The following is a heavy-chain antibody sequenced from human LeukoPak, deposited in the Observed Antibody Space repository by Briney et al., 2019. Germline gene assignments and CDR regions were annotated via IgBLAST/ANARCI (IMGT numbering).Heavy chain of an antibody. CDR1: GFTFSDHN. CDR2: IRNKANSYII. J-gene: IGHJ5*02. V-gene: IGHV3-72*01. CDR3: ARDAGWRLDP. Sequence: GRSLRLSCAASGFTFSDHNMDWVRQAPGKGLEWLGRIRNKANSYIIEDAASVRGRFTISRDDSKNSLFLQMNSLRAEDTAVYYCARDAGWRLDPWGQGTLVSVSS. D-gene: IGHD3-3*01.